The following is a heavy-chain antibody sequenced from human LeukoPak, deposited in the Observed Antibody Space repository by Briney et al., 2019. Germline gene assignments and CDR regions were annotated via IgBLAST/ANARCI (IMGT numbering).Heavy chain of an antibody. CDR3: ARDSWTTVTTASIDY. D-gene: IGHD4-11*01. CDR1: GYTFTGYY. Sequence: ASVKVSCKASGYTFTGYYMHWVRQAPGQGLEWMGWINPNSGGTNYAQKFQGRVTMTRDTSISTAYMELRSLRSDDTAVYYCARDSWTTVTTASIDYWGQGTLVTVSS. V-gene: IGHV1-2*02. CDR2: INPNSGGT. J-gene: IGHJ4*02.